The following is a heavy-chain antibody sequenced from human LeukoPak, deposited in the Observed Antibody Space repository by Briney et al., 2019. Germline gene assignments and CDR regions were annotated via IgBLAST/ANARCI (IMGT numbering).Heavy chain of an antibody. D-gene: IGHD5-18*01. J-gene: IGHJ5*02. CDR2: INPNSGGT. Sequence: GASVKVSCKASGYTFTGYYIHWVRQAPGQGLEWMGWINPNSGGTNYAQKFQGRVTMTRDTSIRTAYMELSRLRSDDTAVYYCARGGPPKTWIQLWGWFDPWGQGTLVTVSS. V-gene: IGHV1-2*02. CDR1: GYTFTGYY. CDR3: ARGGPPKTWIQLWGWFDP.